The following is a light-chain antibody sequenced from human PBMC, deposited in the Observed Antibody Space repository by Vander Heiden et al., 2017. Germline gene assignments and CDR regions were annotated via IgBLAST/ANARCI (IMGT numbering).Light chain of an antibody. J-gene: IGKJ1*01. CDR3: QQYNSWPLT. CDR2: GAS. CDR1: QSVSSN. V-gene: IGKV3D-15*01. Sequence: EIVMTQSPATLSVSPGERATLSCRASQSVSSNLAWYQQKPGQAPRLLIYGASTRATGSPARFSGSGSRTEFTLTISNLQSEDFAVYYCQQYNSWPLTVGQGTKVEIK.